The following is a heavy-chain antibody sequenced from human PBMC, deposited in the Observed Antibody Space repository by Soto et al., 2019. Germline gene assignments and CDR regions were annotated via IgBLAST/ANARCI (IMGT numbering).Heavy chain of an antibody. CDR3: ARVPDY. V-gene: IGHV4-59*12. J-gene: IGHJ4*02. CDR1: GGSISSYY. Sequence: SETLSLTCTVSGGSISSYYWSWIRQPPGKGLEWIGHIYDSGTANYNPSLKSRVTISVDTSKNQFSLKLSSVTAADTAVYYCARVPDYRGQGTLVTVSS. CDR2: IYDSGTA.